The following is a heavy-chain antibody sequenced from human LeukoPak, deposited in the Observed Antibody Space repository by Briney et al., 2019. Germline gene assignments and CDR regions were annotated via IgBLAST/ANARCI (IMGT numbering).Heavy chain of an antibody. CDR1: GGTFISYA. CDR3: AREDYSSSWYVGTPNWFDP. V-gene: IGHV1-69*13. CDR2: IIPIFGAA. J-gene: IGHJ5*02. D-gene: IGHD6-13*01. Sequence: SVKVSCKASGGTFISYAISWVRQAPGQGLEWMGGIIPIFGAANYAQKFQGRVTITADESTSTAYMELSSLRSEDTAVYYCAREDYSSSWYVGTPNWFDPWGQGTLVTVSS.